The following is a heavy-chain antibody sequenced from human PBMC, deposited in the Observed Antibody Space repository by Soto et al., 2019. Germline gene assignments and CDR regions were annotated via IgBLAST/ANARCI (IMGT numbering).Heavy chain of an antibody. CDR1: GFSLSTSGMR. Sequence: SGPTLVNPTQTLSLTCSFSGFSLSTSGMRVSWVRQPPGKAPEWLARIDWDDDTFYSTSLKTRLTISKDTSRNQVVLTMTNMDPVDTATYYCARDSSRIYGVDVWGQGTTVTVSS. CDR2: IDWDDDT. J-gene: IGHJ6*02. D-gene: IGHD3-22*01. CDR3: ARDSSRIYGVDV. V-gene: IGHV2-70*04.